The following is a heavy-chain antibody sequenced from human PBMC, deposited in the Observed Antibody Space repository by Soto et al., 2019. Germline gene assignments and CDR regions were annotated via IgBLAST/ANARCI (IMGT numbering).Heavy chain of an antibody. CDR3: ARGWFGELLTHTSGFDY. D-gene: IGHD3-10*01. Sequence: PSETLFPSCAVFGALSIGYNWVCVPQPPGKGLEWIGEINHSGSTNYNPSLKSRVTISVDTSKNQCSLKLSSVTAADTAVYYCARGWFGELLTHTSGFDYWGQGTLGTVSS. V-gene: IGHV4-34*01. CDR1: GALSIGYN. J-gene: IGHJ4*02. CDR2: INHSGST.